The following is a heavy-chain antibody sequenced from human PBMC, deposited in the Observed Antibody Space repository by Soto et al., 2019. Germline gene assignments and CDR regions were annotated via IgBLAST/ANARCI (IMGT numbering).Heavy chain of an antibody. V-gene: IGHV5-10-1*01. J-gene: IGHJ4*02. CDR1: WYSFAGYW. CDR3: ARQIYDSDTGPNFQYYFDS. CDR2: IDPSDSQT. D-gene: IGHD3-22*01. Sequence: GGSLKIFCNGSWYSFAGYWITWVRQKPGKGVEWGGRIDPSDSQTYYSPSFRGHVTISATKSITTVFLQWSSLRASDTAMYYCARQIYDSDTGPNFQYYFDSWGQGTPVTVSS.